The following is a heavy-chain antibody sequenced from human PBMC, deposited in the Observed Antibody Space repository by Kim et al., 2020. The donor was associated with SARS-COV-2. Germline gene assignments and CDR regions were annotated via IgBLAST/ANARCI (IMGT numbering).Heavy chain of an antibody. J-gene: IGHJ5*02. D-gene: IGHD3-22*01. V-gene: IGHV4-34*01. CDR3: ARGRGTMIVVLIPTYQNWFDP. CDR2: INHSGST. Sequence: SETLSLTCAVYGGSFIPYYWTWIRQPPGKGLEWIGEINHSGSTNYNPSLKSRVTISVDTSKNQFSLKLSSVTAADTAVYYCARGRGTMIVVLIPTYQNWFDPWGQGTLVTVSS. CDR1: GGSFIPYY.